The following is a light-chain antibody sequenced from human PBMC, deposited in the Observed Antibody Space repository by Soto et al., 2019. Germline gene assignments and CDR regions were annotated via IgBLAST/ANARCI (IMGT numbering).Light chain of an antibody. V-gene: IGKV2-28*01. CDR3: MQALQSPYT. Sequence: DIVMTQSPLSLPVTPGEPASISCRSSQSLLHSNGYNYLDWYLQKPGQSPQLLISLGSNRASGVPARFSGSGSATGFTLNIARVEAEDFGVYYCMQALQSPYTFGQGTKLEIK. J-gene: IGKJ2*01. CDR2: LGS. CDR1: QSLLHSNGYNY.